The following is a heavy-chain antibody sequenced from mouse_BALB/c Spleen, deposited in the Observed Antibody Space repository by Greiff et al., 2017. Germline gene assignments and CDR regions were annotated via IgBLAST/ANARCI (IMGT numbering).Heavy chain of an antibody. CDR1: GFNIKDTY. V-gene: IGHV14-3*02. Sequence: VQLKQSGAELVKPGASVKLSCTASGFNIKDTYMHWVKQRPEQGLEWIGRIDPANGNTKYDPKFQGKATITADTSSNTAYLQLSSLTSEDTAVYYCASDYGYELAYWGQGTLVTVSA. J-gene: IGHJ3*01. CDR3: ASDYGYELAY. D-gene: IGHD2-2*01. CDR2: IDPANGNT.